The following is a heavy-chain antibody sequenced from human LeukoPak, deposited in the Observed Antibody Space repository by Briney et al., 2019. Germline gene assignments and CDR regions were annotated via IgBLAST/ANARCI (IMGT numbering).Heavy chain of an antibody. CDR2: ISGSGGST. CDR3: AKDRGRYSSSWNYFDY. J-gene: IGHJ4*02. V-gene: IGHV3-23*01. D-gene: IGHD6-13*01. CDR1: GFTFSSSA. Sequence: GGSLRLSCTASGFTFSSSAMSWVRQAPGKGLEWVSAISGSGGSTYYADSVKGRFTISRDSSKNTLYLQMNSLRAEDTAVYYCAKDRGRYSSSWNYFDYWGQGTLVTVSS.